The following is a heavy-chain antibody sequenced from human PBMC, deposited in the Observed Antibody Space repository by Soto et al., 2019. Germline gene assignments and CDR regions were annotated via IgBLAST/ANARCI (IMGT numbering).Heavy chain of an antibody. CDR1: GGSIRSGGYY. Sequence: SETLSLTCTVSGGSIRSGGYYWSWVRQNPRRGLEWIGNIYYSGNTYYNPSLKSRLTISVDTSKNQFSLNLSSVTAADTAGYYCARDRLMSTAGTARHYFGLDVWGPGTTVTVSS. V-gene: IGHV4-31*03. CDR2: IYYSGNT. D-gene: IGHD6-13*01. CDR3: ARDRLMSTAGTARHYFGLDV. J-gene: IGHJ6*02.